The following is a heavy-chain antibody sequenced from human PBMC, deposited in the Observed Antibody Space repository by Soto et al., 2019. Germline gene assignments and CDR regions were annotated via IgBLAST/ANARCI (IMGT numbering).Heavy chain of an antibody. Sequence: PSETLSLTCAVSDGSISRYYWSWIRQAPGKGLEWIGYVHSTGSTNYNPSLQSRASFSLDLSKNQFSLTLSSVPAADTAVYYCARLAPLFWPDPFYYHAMDVWSQGTTVTVSS. CDR3: ARLAPLFWPDPFYYHAMDV. D-gene: IGHD3-10*01. CDR1: DGSISRYY. J-gene: IGHJ6*02. CDR2: VHSTGST. V-gene: IGHV4-59*01.